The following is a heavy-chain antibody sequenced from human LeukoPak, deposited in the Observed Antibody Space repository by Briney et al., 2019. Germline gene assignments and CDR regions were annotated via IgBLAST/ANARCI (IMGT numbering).Heavy chain of an antibody. CDR2: MSGSGGST. CDR1: GFTFSSFA. CDR3: AKDHGVAVAGMYY. D-gene: IGHD6-19*01. Sequence: PGGSLRLSCAASGFTFSSFAMSWVRQAPGKGLEWVSSMSGSGGSTYYAHSVKGRFTISRDNSRNTLYLQKNSLRADDTAVYYCAKDHGVAVAGMYYWGQRTLVTVSS. J-gene: IGHJ4*02. V-gene: IGHV3-23*01.